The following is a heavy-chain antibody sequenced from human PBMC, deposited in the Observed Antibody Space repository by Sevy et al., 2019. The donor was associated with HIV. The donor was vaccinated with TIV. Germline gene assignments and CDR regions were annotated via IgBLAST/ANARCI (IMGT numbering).Heavy chain of an antibody. V-gene: IGHV3-7*01. CDR3: ARDLFSGSYSDDY. Sequence: GGSLRLSCVASGFTLSSYWMSWVRQAPGKGLEWVANIKQDGNEKYYVDSVKGRFTISRDNAKNSLYLQMNSLRAEDTAVDYCARDLFSGSYSDDYWGQGTLVTVSS. CDR1: GFTLSSYW. CDR2: IKQDGNEK. J-gene: IGHJ4*02. D-gene: IGHD1-26*01.